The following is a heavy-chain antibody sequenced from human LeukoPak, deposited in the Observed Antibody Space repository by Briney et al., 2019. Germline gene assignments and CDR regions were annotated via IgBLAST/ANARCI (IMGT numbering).Heavy chain of an antibody. Sequence: SVKVSCKASGGTFSSYAISWVRQAPGQGLEWMGGIIPIFGTANYAQKFQGRVTITADESTSTAYMELSSLRSEDTAVYYCARDRGGYYDSSCYPKAFDIWGQGTMVTVSS. V-gene: IGHV1-69*13. CDR3: ARDRGGYYDSSCYPKAFDI. J-gene: IGHJ3*02. CDR2: IIPIFGTA. CDR1: GGTFSSYA. D-gene: IGHD3-22*01.